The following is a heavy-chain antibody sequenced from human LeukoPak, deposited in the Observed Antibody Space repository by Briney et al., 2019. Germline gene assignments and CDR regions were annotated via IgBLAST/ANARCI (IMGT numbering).Heavy chain of an antibody. J-gene: IGHJ5*02. CDR1: GYTFTGYY. CDR3: ARLRVSGSVWFDP. D-gene: IGHD6-6*01. Sequence: ASVKVSCKASGYTFTGYYMHWVRQAPGQRLEWMGWINPNSGGTNYAQKFQGRVTMTRDTSISTAYMELSRLRSDDTAVYYCARLRVSGSVWFDPWGQGTLVTVSS. CDR2: INPNSGGT. V-gene: IGHV1-2*02.